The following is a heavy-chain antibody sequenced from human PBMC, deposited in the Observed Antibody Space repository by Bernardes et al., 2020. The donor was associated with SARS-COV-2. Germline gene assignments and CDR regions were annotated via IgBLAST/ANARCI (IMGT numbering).Heavy chain of an antibody. CDR3: ARDFMVRGAYYYYGMDV. CDR1: GGSIRSDGYY. CDR2: IYYSGST. Sequence: SETLSLTCTVSGGSIRSDGYYWSWIRQHKGKGLEWIGYIYYSGSTYYNPSLKSRVTISVDTSKNQFSLKLSSVTAADTAVYYCARDFMVRGAYYYYGMDVWGQGTTVTVSS. V-gene: IGHV4-31*03. D-gene: IGHD3-10*01. J-gene: IGHJ6*02.